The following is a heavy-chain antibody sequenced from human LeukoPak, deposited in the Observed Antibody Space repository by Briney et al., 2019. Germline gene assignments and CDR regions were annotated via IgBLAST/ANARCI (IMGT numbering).Heavy chain of an antibody. CDR2: MNPSSGNT. CDR3: ARGYRKGVYYFDY. D-gene: IGHD6-13*01. V-gene: IGHV1-8*01. CDR1: GYTFTSYD. Sequence: ASVKVSCKASGYTFTSYDINWVRQATGQGLEWTGWMNPSSGNTGYAQKFQGRVTMTRNTSISTAYMELSSLRSEDTAVYYCARGYRKGVYYFDYWGQGTLVTVSS. J-gene: IGHJ4*02.